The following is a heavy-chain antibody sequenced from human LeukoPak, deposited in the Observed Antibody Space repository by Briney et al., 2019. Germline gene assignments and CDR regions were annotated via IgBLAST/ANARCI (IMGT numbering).Heavy chain of an antibody. V-gene: IGHV4-59*01. Sequence: SETLSLTCTVSGGSISSYYWSWIRQPPGKGLEWIGYIYYSGSTNYNPSLKSRVTISVDTSKNQFSLKLSSVTAADTAVYYCARDRSHYGSGSLNWFDPWGQGTLVTVSS. CDR2: IYYSGST. J-gene: IGHJ5*02. CDR1: GGSISSYY. CDR3: ARDRSHYGSGSLNWFDP. D-gene: IGHD3-10*01.